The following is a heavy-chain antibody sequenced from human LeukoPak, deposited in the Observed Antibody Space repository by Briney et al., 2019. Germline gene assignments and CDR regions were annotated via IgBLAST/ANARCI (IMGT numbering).Heavy chain of an antibody. D-gene: IGHD2-2*01. CDR3: ARRSQVVPAARVRYNWFDP. V-gene: IGHV4-39*07. J-gene: IGHJ5*02. CDR1: GGSISSRSYH. Sequence: SETLSLTCAVSGGSISSRSYHWGWVRQPPGKGLEWIGEINHSGSTNYNPSLKSRVTISVDTSKNQFSLKLSSVTAADTAVYYCARRSQVVPAARVRYNWFDPWGQGTLVTVSS. CDR2: INHSGST.